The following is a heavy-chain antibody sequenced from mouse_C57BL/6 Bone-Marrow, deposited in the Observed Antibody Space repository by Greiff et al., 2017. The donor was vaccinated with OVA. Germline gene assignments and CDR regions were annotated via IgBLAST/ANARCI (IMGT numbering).Heavy chain of an antibody. Sequence: QVQLQQPGTELAKPGASVKLSCKASGYTFTSYWMHWVKQRPGQGLEWIGNINPSNGGTNYNEKFKSKATLTVDKSSSTAYMQLSSLTAEDSEVYDGARSGVVAGRGDYWGQGTTRTVSS. CDR2: INPSNGGT. CDR1: GYTFTSYW. D-gene: IGHD1-1*01. CDR3: ARSGVVAGRGDY. V-gene: IGHV1-53*01. J-gene: IGHJ2*01.